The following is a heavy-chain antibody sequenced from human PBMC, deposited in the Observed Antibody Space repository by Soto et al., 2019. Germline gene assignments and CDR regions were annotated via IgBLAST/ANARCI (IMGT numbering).Heavy chain of an antibody. CDR3: AMGPHIALAGH. CDR1: GGSIKSSSFY. CDR2: IYYSGST. V-gene: IGHV4-39*01. D-gene: IGHD6-19*01. J-gene: IGHJ4*02. Sequence: QLQVEESGPGLVKPSETLSLTCTVSGGSIKSSSFYCGCIRQPPGEGLEWIGSIYYSGSTYYNPSLKSRVTMSVDTYKNQCSLSLSSVTAADTAVYYCAMGPHIALAGHWGQGALVTVSS.